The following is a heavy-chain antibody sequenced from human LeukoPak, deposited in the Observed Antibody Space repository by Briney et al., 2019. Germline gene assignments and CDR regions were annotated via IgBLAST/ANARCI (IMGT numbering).Heavy chain of an antibody. J-gene: IGHJ4*02. V-gene: IGHV6-1*01. CDR3: AIEVDPTDHGCYFDY. CDR2: TYYRSKWYN. Sequence: SPTLSLTCAISGDSVSSNSAAWNWIRQSPTRGLEWLGRTYYRSKWYNDYAVSVKSRITINPDTSKNQFSLQLNSVTPEDTAVYYCAIEVDPTDHGCYFDYWGQGTLVTVSS. CDR1: GDSVSSNSAA. D-gene: IGHD1-14*01.